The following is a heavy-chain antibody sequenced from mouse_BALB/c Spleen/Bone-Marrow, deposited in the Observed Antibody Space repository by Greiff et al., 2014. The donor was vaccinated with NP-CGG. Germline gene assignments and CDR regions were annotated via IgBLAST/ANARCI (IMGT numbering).Heavy chain of an antibody. J-gene: IGHJ2*01. D-gene: IGHD1-1*01. V-gene: IGHV1-15*01. Sequence: VQLQQSGAELVRPGASVTLSCKASGYTFTDYEMHWVKQTPVHGLEWIGAIDPETGGTSYNQKFKGKATLTADKSSSTAYMELRSLTSDDSAVYYCTRGGNFITTVLSDFDYWGQGTTLTVSS. CDR2: IDPETGGT. CDR3: TRGGNFITTVLSDFDY. CDR1: GYTFTDYE.